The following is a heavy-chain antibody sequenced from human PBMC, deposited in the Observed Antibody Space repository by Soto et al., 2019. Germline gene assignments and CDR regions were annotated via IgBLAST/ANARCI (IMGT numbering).Heavy chain of an antibody. V-gene: IGHV4-4*07. J-gene: IGHJ4*02. CDR1: GGSISNDR. D-gene: IGHD4-17*01. Sequence: PSATLSLPCTVSGGSISNDRWSWVRQPAGKGLEWIGRIFASVRTNYNPSLQSRVTMSVDTSKNQFSLTMTSLAAADTAVYYSTRGTFETTAPFYRGQGIPVTVSS. CDR2: IFASVRT. CDR3: TRGTFETTAPFY.